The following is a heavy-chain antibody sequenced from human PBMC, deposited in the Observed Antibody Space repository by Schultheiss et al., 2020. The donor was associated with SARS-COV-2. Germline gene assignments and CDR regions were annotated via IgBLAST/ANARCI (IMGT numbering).Heavy chain of an antibody. V-gene: IGHV3-21*01. CDR2: ISSSSSYI. J-gene: IGHJ3*02. Sequence: GGSLRLSCAASGFTFDDYAMHWVRQAPGKGLEWVSSISSSSSYIYYADSVKGRFTISRDNAKNSLYLQMNSLRAEDTAVYYCARDPQRWLQRQEAFDIWGQGTMVTVSS. D-gene: IGHD5-24*01. CDR3: ARDPQRWLQRQEAFDI. CDR1: GFTFDDYA.